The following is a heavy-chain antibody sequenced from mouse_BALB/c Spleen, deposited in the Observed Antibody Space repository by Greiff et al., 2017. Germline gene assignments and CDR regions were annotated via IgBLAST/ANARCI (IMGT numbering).Heavy chain of an antibody. J-gene: IGHJ3*01. Sequence: QVQLKQSGAELVRPGTSVKVSCKASGYAFTNYLIEWVKQRPGQGLEWIGVINPGSGGTNYNEKFKGKATLTADKSSSTAYMQLSSLTSDDSAVYFCARAGLLRLPFAYWGQGTLVTVSA. V-gene: IGHV1-54*01. D-gene: IGHD1-2*01. CDR3: ARAGLLRLPFAY. CDR2: INPGSGGT. CDR1: GYAFTNYL.